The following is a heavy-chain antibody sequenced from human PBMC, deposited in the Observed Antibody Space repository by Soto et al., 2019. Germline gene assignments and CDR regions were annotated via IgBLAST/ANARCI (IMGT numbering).Heavy chain of an antibody. CDR2: IDTSGSST. CDR1: GFIFTNFW. J-gene: IGHJ4*02. CDR3: AKDSWYFDL. D-gene: IGHD6-13*01. V-gene: IGHV3-74*01. Sequence: WGSLRLSCEASGFIFTNFWIHWVRQVPGKGLVWVSRIDTSGSSTSYADSVKGRFTISRDNAKNTVSLQMNSLRAEDTGVYYCAKDSWYFDLWSQGSLVTVSS.